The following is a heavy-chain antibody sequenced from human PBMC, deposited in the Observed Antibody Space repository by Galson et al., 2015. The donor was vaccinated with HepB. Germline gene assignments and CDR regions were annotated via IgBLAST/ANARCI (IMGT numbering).Heavy chain of an antibody. CDR1: GFTFADFG. CDR2: IIGNGGST. D-gene: IGHD3-3*01. CDR3: ARDHVGSGYYYFDY. Sequence: LRLSCAASGFTFADFGMSWVRQAPGKGLEWVSGIIGNGGSTGYADSVKGRFTITRDNAKSSLYLQMNGLRAEDTALYYCARDHVGSGYYYFDYWGQGTLVIVSS. V-gene: IGHV3-20*04. J-gene: IGHJ4*02.